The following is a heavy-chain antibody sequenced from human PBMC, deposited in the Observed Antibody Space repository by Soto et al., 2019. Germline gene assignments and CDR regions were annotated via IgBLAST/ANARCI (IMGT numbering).Heavy chain of an antibody. Sequence: GGSLRLSCAASGFSFSTYDMHWVRQAPGKGLEWVAVISYDGGNKYYADSVKGRFTISRDNSKNTLYLQINSLRPEDTAVYYCANNIAARPWPYFDYWGQGALVTVYS. CDR3: ANNIAARPWPYFDY. J-gene: IGHJ4*02. D-gene: IGHD6-6*01. V-gene: IGHV3-30*18. CDR1: GFSFSTYD. CDR2: ISYDGGNK.